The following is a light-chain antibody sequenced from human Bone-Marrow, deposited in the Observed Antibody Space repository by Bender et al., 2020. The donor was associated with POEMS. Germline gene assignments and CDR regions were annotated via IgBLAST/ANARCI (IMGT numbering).Light chain of an antibody. Sequence: QSALTQPRSVSGSPGQSVTISCTGTSSDVGSYNFASCSQQPPGKAPKLMIYEGSKRPSGVPDRFSGSKSGNTASLTISGLQAEDEADYYCSSYTSSRAVVFGGGTKLTVL. V-gene: IGLV2-14*02. J-gene: IGLJ2*01. CDR1: SSDVGSYNF. CDR2: EGS. CDR3: SSYTSSRAVV.